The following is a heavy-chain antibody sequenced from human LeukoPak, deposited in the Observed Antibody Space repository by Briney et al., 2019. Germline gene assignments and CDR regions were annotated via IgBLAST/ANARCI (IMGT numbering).Heavy chain of an antibody. V-gene: IGHV1-2*02. J-gene: IGHJ3*02. D-gene: IGHD2-15*01. Sequence: ASVKVSCKASGYTFTGYYIHWVRQAPGHGLECMGWSNPSNGGTNYAQNFQDRVTMTRDTSISTAYMELTRLRSDDTAVYYCARDSATDPLNAFDIWGQGTMVTVSS. CDR1: GYTFTGYY. CDR2: SNPSNGGT. CDR3: ARDSATDPLNAFDI.